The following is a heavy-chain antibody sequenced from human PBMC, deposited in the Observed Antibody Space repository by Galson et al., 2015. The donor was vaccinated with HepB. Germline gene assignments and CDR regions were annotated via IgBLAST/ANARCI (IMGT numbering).Heavy chain of an antibody. CDR1: EFTFMSYW. Sequence: SLRLSCAASEFTFMSYWMHWVRQAPGKGLVWVSRISTDGSSTSYADSVKGRFTISRDNAKNTLYLQMNSLRAEDTAVYYCARGVLSRGSPLSHWGQGTLVAVSS. V-gene: IGHV3-74*01. J-gene: IGHJ4*02. D-gene: IGHD1-26*01. CDR2: ISTDGSST. CDR3: ARGVLSRGSPLSH.